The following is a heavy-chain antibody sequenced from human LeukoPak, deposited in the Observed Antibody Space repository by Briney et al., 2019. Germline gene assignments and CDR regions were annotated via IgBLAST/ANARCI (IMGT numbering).Heavy chain of an antibody. CDR2: FLPLLGAP. J-gene: IGHJ1*01. V-gene: IGHV1-69*13. Sequence: GASVKVSCKASGGPFRNYAISWVRQAPGQGLEWMGGFLPLLGAPNYSHKFQDRLTITADESTTTAYMELSSLTSEDTAVYYCARGLRDSSGREYFQDWGQGTLVTVSS. CDR3: ARGLRDSSGREYFQD. CDR1: GGPFRNYA. D-gene: IGHD3-22*01.